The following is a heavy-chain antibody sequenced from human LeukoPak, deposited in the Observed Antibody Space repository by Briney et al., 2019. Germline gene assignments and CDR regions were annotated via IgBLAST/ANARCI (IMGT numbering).Heavy chain of an antibody. CDR2: ISAYNGNT. J-gene: IGHJ6*03. Sequence: ASVKVSCKASGYTFTSYGISWVRQAPGQGLEWMGWISAYNGNTNYAQKLQGRVTMTTDTSTSTAYMELRSLRSDDTAVYYCARGGSGYHSSLYYYYYYYMDVWGRGTTVTVSS. V-gene: IGHV1-18*01. CDR3: ARGGSGYHSSLYYYYYYYMDV. D-gene: IGHD3-3*01. CDR1: GYTFTSYG.